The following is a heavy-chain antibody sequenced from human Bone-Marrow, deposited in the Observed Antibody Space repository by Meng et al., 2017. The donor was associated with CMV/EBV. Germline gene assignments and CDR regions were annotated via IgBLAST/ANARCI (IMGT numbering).Heavy chain of an antibody. CDR2: IYHSGST. CDR1: GGSISSSSYY. D-gene: IGHD5-18*01. CDR3: ARVARIQLWCVRCCNWCDP. V-gene: IGHV4-39*07. J-gene: IGHJ5*02. Sequence: GSLRLSCTVSGGSISSSSYYWGWIRQPPGKGLEWIGSIYHSGSTYYNPSLKSRVTISVDTSKNQFSLKLSSVTAADTAVYYCARVARIQLWCVRCCNWCDPWGQGNLVNVHS.